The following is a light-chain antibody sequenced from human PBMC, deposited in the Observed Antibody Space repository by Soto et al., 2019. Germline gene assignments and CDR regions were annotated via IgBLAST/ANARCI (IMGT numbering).Light chain of an antibody. CDR2: LGSDGRH. CDR3: QTWGTGIRV. Sequence: QSVLTQSPSASASLGASVKLTCTLSSGHRTYSIAWHQQQPEKGPRYLMKLGSDGRHSKGDGIPDRFSGSSSGSERYLTISSLQSEDEADYSCQTWGTGIRVFGGGTKLTVL. J-gene: IGLJ3*02. CDR1: SGHRTYS. V-gene: IGLV4-69*01.